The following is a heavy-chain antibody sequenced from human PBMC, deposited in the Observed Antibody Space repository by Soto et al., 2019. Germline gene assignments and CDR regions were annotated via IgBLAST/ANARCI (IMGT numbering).Heavy chain of an antibody. Sequence: QAQLVQSGAEVKKAGASVKVSCKASGYNFLIHGIVWVRQAPGQGLEWMGWISGYNGNTDYAAKFQDRVTMTTDTSTSTVYMDLRSLRYDDTAVYYCARVDYHDSGGYYNHWGQGTLVTVSS. D-gene: IGHD3-22*01. CDR2: ISGYNGNT. CDR1: GYNFLIHG. J-gene: IGHJ5*02. CDR3: ARVDYHDSGGYYNH. V-gene: IGHV1-18*04.